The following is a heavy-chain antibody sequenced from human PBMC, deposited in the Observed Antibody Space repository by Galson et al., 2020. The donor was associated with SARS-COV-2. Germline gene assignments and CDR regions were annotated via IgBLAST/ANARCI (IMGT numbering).Heavy chain of an antibody. CDR2: IGSGDTTI. V-gene: IGHV3-48*03. Sequence: GGSLRLSCAASGFTFSSYEMNWVRQAPGKGLECVSYIGSGDTTIYYTDSVKGRITISRDNAKKSLYLQMNSLRAEDTAIYYCARQSPYESSASKGFDIWGQGTKVTVSS. CDR1: GFTFSSYE. D-gene: IGHD3-22*01. CDR3: ARQSPYESSASKGFDI. J-gene: IGHJ3*02.